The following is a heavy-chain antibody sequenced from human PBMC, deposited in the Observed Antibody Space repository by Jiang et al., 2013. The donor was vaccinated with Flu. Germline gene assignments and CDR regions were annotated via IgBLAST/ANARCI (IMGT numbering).Heavy chain of an antibody. V-gene: IGHV5-10-1*01. CDR2: IDPSDSYT. Sequence: KGLEWMGRIDPSDSYTNYSPSFEGHVTISADKSVSTAYLQWSSLKASDTAMYYCARVADYDRMEGYYYYGMDVWGQGTTVIVSS. CDR3: ARVADYDRMEGYYYYGMDV. D-gene: IGHD3-3*01. J-gene: IGHJ6*02.